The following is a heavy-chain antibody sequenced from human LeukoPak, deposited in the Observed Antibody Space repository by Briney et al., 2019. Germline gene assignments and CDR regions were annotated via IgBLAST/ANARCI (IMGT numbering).Heavy chain of an antibody. CDR2: ISWNSGSI. Sequence: SLRLSCAASGFTFDDYAMHWVRQAPGKGLEWVSGISWNSGSIGYADSVKGRFTISRDNAKNSLYLQMNSLRAEDTALYYCAKDIGGGRFLEWSGGFDYWGQGTLVTVSS. J-gene: IGHJ4*02. V-gene: IGHV3-9*01. CDR1: GFTFDDYA. CDR3: AKDIGGGRFLEWSGGFDY. D-gene: IGHD3-3*01.